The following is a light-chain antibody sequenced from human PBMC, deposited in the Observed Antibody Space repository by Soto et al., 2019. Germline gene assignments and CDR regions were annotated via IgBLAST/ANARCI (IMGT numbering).Light chain of an antibody. V-gene: IGKV3-15*01. CDR3: QQYSSWPLT. CDR2: GAS. CDR1: QSVSTK. J-gene: IGKJ4*01. Sequence: EIVMTQSPATLSVSPGERATLSCRATQSVSTKLAWYQQKPGQAPRLLIYGASTGATGIPARFSGSGSGTEFTLIISSLQSEDFAVYHCQQYSSWPLTFGGGTKVEIK.